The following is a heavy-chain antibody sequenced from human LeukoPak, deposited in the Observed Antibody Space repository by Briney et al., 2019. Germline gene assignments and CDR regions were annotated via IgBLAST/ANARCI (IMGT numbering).Heavy chain of an antibody. CDR2: ISGSGHTT. CDR3: ARDLRLYTSASVY. V-gene: IGHV3-23*01. J-gene: IGHJ4*02. Sequence: GGSLRLSCAASGFTFSCYVMSWVRQAPGKGPEWVSGISGSGHTTYYADSAKGRFTISRDNSKNTLYLQMNSLRAEDTAVYYCARDLRLYTSASVYWGQGTLVTVSS. CDR1: GFTFSCYV. D-gene: IGHD1-26*01.